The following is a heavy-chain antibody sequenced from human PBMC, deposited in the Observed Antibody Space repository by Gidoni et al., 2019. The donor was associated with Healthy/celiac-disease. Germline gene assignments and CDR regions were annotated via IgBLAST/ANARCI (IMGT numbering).Heavy chain of an antibody. Sequence: QVQLQQWGAGLLKPSETLSLTCAVYGGSFSGYYWSWIRQPPGKGLEWIGEINHSGSTNYNPSLKSRVTISVDTSKNQFSLKLSSVTAADTAVYYCARDQGYCTGGVCYYYYGMDVWGQGTTVTVSS. CDR3: ARDQGYCTGGVCYYYYGMDV. D-gene: IGHD2-8*02. V-gene: IGHV4-34*01. CDR2: INHSGST. J-gene: IGHJ6*02. CDR1: GGSFSGYY.